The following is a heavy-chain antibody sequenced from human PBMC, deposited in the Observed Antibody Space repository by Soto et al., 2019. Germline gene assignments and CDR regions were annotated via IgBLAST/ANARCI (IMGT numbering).Heavy chain of an antibody. V-gene: IGHV4-34*01. CDR2: INHSGST. Sequence: QVQLQQWGAGLLKPSETLSLTCAVYGGSFSGYYWSWIRQPPGKGLEWIGEINHSGSTNYNPSLKSRVTISVDTSKNQFSLKLSSLTAADTAVYYCARGWGGIAARPSYYYGMDVWGQGTTVTVSS. J-gene: IGHJ6*02. D-gene: IGHD6-6*01. CDR1: GGSFSGYY. CDR3: ARGWGGIAARPSYYYGMDV.